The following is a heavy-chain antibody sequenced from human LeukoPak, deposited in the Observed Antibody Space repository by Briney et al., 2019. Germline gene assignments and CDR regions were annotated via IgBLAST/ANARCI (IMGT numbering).Heavy chain of an antibody. CDR3: ARHKVPGDY. CDR2: IYYSGAT. J-gene: IGHJ4*02. V-gene: IGHV4-59*01. D-gene: IGHD1-1*01. Sequence: SETLSLTCTVSGGSINGYYWNWIRQPPGKGLEWIAYIYYSGATDYNPSLKSRVTTSVDASKNQFSLKLSSVTAADTAVYYCARHKVPGDYWGRGTLVTVSS. CDR1: GGSINGYY.